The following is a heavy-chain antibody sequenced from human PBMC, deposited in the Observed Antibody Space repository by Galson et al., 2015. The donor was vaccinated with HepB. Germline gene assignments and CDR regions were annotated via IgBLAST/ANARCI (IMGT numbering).Heavy chain of an antibody. CDR3: ARDSPAAAYYDILTAALLDAFDI. J-gene: IGHJ3*02. CDR2: TYCRSKWYN. Sequence: CAISGDSVSSNSAAWNWIRQSPSRGLEWLGRTYCRSKWYNDYAVSVKSRITINPDTSKNQFSLQLNSVTPEDTAVYYCARDSPAAAYYDILTAALLDAFDIWGQGTMVTVSS. V-gene: IGHV6-1*01. D-gene: IGHD3-9*01. CDR1: GDSVSSNSAA.